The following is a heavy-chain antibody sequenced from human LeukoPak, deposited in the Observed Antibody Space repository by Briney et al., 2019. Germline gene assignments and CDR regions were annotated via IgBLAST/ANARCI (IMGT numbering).Heavy chain of an antibody. CDR2: IRYDGSNK. D-gene: IGHD6-19*01. Sequence: GGPLRLSCAASEFTFSTYGMHWVRQTPGKGLEWVAFIRYDGSNKYYADSVKGRFTVSRDNSRNTLYLQMNSLRTEDTAVYYCAKDSEGFQWLAYFDYWGQGTLVTVSS. J-gene: IGHJ4*02. CDR1: EFTFSTYG. V-gene: IGHV3-30*02. CDR3: AKDSEGFQWLAYFDY.